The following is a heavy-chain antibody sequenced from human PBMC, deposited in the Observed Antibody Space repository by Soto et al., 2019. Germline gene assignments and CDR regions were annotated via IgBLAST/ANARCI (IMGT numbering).Heavy chain of an antibody. D-gene: IGHD3-3*01. Sequence: TGGSLRLSCAASGFTFSDYYMSWIRQAPGKGLEWVSYISSSSSYTNYADSVKGRFTISRDNAKNSLYLQMNSLRAEDTAVYYCAPQKEIYYDFWSGQNYYYGMDVWGQGTTVTVSS. CDR3: APQKEIYYDFWSGQNYYYGMDV. CDR1: GFTFSDYY. CDR2: ISSSSSYT. J-gene: IGHJ6*02. V-gene: IGHV3-11*06.